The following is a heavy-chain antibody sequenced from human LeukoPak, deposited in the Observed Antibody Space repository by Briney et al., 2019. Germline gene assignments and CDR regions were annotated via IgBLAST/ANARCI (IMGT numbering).Heavy chain of an antibody. J-gene: IGHJ3*02. Sequence: KELKWVSSISSSSTYLDYADSLKGRFTISRDNAKNSLYLQMNSLRAEDTAVYYCARRSYCGGDCYGSDAFDIWRQGTMVTVSS. V-gene: IGHV3-21*01. CDR3: ARRSYCGGDCYGSDAFDI. D-gene: IGHD2-21*02. CDR2: ISSSSTYL.